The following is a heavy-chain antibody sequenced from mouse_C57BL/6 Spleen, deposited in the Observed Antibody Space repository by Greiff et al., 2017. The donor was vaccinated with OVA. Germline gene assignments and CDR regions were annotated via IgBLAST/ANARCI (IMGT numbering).Heavy chain of an antibody. CDR1: GYTFTSYW. Sequence: VQLQQPGAELVRPGSSVKLSCKASGYTFTSYWMHWVKQRPIQGLEWIGNIDPSDSETHYNQKFKDKATLTVDKSSSTAYMQLSSLTSEDYAGYYCARGGYYGSGNWYFDVWGTGTTVTVSS. CDR2: IDPSDSET. CDR3: ARGGYYGSGNWYFDV. V-gene: IGHV1-52*01. J-gene: IGHJ1*03. D-gene: IGHD1-1*01.